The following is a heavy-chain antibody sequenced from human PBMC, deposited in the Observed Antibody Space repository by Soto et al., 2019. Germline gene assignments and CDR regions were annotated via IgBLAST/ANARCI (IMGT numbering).Heavy chain of an antibody. CDR3: ARDRYDILTGYNVDV. J-gene: IGHJ6*02. CDR1: GDSVSTNSAT. CDR2: TYYRSKWYN. D-gene: IGHD3-9*01. V-gene: IGHV6-1*01. Sequence: SQTLSLTCAISGDSVSTNSATWDWIRQSPSRGLEWLGRTYYRSKWYNDYAVSVKGRITINPDTSNNQFSLQLNSVTPDDTAVYYCARDRYDILTGYNVDVWGQGTTVTVSS.